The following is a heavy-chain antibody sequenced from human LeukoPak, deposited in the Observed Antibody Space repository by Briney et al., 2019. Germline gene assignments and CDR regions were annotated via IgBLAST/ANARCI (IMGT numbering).Heavy chain of an antibody. D-gene: IGHD6-13*01. J-gene: IGHJ5*02. CDR1: GGSISSYY. CDR2: IYTSGST. V-gene: IGHV4-4*07. CDR3: ARGPDSSWYNNWFDP. Sequence: SETLSLTCTVSGGSISSYYWSWIRQPAGKGLEWIGRIYTSGSTNYNPSLKSRVTMSVDTSKNQFSLKLSSVTAADTAVYYCARGPDSSWYNNWFDPWGQGTQVTVSS.